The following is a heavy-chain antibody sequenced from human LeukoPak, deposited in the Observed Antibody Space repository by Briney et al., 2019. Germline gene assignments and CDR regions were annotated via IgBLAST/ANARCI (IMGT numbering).Heavy chain of an antibody. V-gene: IGHV3-7*04. J-gene: IGHJ4*02. Sequence: GGSLRLSCAASGFTFGSYWMSWVRQAPGKGLEWVANIKQDGSEEYYVGSVKGRFTISRDNAKDSLYLQMNSLRAEDTAVYYCARDGTRGCYVYEKWGQGTLVTVSS. D-gene: IGHD5-18*01. CDR2: IKQDGSEE. CDR1: GFTFGSYW. CDR3: ARDGTRGCYVYEK.